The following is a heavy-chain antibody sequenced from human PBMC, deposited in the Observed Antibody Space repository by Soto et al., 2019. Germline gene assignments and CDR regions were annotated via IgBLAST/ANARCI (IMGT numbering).Heavy chain of an antibody. J-gene: IGHJ5*02. CDR2: ISSSGSTI. CDR3: ARGAVAVNWFDP. D-gene: IGHD6-19*01. Sequence: GSLRLSCAASGFTFSSYEMNWVRQAPGTGLEWVSYISSSGSTIYYADSVKGRFTISRDNAKNSLYLQMNSLRAEDTAVYYCARGAVAVNWFDPWGQGTLVTVSS. V-gene: IGHV3-48*03. CDR1: GFTFSSYE.